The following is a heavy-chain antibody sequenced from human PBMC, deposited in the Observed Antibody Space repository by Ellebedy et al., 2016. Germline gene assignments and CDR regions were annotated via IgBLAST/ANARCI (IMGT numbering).Heavy chain of an antibody. Sequence: SETLSLTCTVSGGSISSYYWSWIRQPPGKGLEWIGYIYYSGSTNYNPSLKSRVTISVDTSKNQFSLKLSSVTAADTAVYYCARGAYVDTAMVWPFDYWGQGTLVTVSS. V-gene: IGHV4-59*01. CDR1: GGSISSYY. D-gene: IGHD5-18*01. CDR3: ARGAYVDTAMVWPFDY. CDR2: IYYSGST. J-gene: IGHJ4*02.